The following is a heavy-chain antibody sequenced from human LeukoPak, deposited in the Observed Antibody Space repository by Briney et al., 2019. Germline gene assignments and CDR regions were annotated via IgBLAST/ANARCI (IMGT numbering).Heavy chain of an antibody. V-gene: IGHV4-4*07. CDR3: ARRGNGSFYYFDD. J-gene: IGHJ4*02. CDR1: GGSISSYY. Sequence: SETLSLTCTVSGGSISSYYWSWIRQPAGKGLEWIGRIYTSGNTNYNPSLKSRVTMSLDTSRNHFSLKLTSVTAADTAVYYCARRGNGSFYYFDDWGQGTLVTVSS. CDR2: IYTSGNT. D-gene: IGHD1-26*01.